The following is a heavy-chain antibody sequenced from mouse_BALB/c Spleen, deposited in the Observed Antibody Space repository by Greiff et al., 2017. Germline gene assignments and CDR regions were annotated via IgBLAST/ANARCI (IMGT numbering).Heavy chain of an antibody. V-gene: IGHV14-3*02. J-gene: IGHJ2*01. CDR3: ARDYGSSFYFDD. CDR1: GFNIKDTY. D-gene: IGHD1-1*01. CDR2: IDPANGNT. Sequence: VQLQQSGAELVKPGASVKLSCTASGFNIKDTYMHWVKQRPEQGLEWIGRIDPANGNTKYDPKFQGKATITADTSSNTAYLQLSSLTSEDTAVYYCARDYGSSFYFDDWGQGTTLTVSS.